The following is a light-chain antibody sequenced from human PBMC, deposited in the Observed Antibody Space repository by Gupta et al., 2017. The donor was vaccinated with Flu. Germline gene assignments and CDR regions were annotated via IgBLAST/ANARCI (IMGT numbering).Light chain of an antibody. Sequence: DIQMTQSPSSLSASVGDRVIITCRASQTISNALGWYQQKPGKAPKSLIYGASSLQNGVPSRFSGSGSGTDCTLTISSLQPEDIGTYYCRQYKSYPITFGQGTRLEI. J-gene: IGKJ5*01. V-gene: IGKV1D-16*01. CDR3: RQYKSYPIT. CDR1: QTISNA. CDR2: GAS.